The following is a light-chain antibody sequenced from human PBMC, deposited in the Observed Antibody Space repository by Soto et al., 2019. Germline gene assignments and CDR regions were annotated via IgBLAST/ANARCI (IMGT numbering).Light chain of an antibody. Sequence: DIQMTQSPSTLSASVGDSVTITCRASQSISSWLAWYQQKPGKAPKPMIYDASSLESGVPSRFSGSGSGKEFTLTISSLQPDDFATYYCQQYNRYPGTFGQGTKVEIK. CDR3: QQYNRYPGT. CDR1: QSISSW. J-gene: IGKJ1*01. V-gene: IGKV1-5*01. CDR2: DAS.